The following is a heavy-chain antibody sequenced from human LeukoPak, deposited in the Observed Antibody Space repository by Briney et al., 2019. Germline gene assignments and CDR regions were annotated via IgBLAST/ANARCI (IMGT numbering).Heavy chain of an antibody. V-gene: IGHV1-18*01. CDR2: ISAYNGKT. J-gene: IGHJ4*01. Sequence: ASVKVSCKASGYTFTSYGIRWVRQPPGQGLEWMGWISAYNGKTNYATKLQGRVTITTDTSTSTAYMELRSLRSDDTGVYYCARDRIFITGTTEPWFYWGHGTLVTVSS. CDR3: ARDRIFITGTTEPWFY. D-gene: IGHD1-7*01. CDR1: GYTFTSYG.